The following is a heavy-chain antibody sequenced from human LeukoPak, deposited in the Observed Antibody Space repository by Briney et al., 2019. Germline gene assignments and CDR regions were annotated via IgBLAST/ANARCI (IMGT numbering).Heavy chain of an antibody. D-gene: IGHD6-19*01. CDR2: ISGSGGST. Sequence: GGSLRLSCAASGFTFSSYAMSWVRQAPGKGLEWVSAISGSGGSTYYADSVKGRFTISRDNSKNTLYLQMNSLRAEDTAVYYCARYPTVAATPYYFDYWGQGTLVIVSS. CDR1: GFTFSSYA. CDR3: ARYPTVAATPYYFDY. J-gene: IGHJ4*02. V-gene: IGHV3-23*01.